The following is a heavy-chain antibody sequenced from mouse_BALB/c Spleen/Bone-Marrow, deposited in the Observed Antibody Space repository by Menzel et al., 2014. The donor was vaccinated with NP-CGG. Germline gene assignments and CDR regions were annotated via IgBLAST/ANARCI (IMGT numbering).Heavy chain of an antibody. J-gene: IGHJ4*01. D-gene: IGHD1-1*01. CDR1: GYTFTDYN. CDR3: AIYYYGSSYAMDY. CDR2: INPNNGGT. V-gene: IGHV1-18*01. Sequence: EVQGVESGPELVKPGASVKIPCKASGYTFTDYNMDWVKQSHGKSLEWIGDINPNNGGTIYNQKFKGKATLTVDKSSSTAYMELRSLTSEDTAVYYCAIYYYGSSYAMDYWGQGTSVTVSS.